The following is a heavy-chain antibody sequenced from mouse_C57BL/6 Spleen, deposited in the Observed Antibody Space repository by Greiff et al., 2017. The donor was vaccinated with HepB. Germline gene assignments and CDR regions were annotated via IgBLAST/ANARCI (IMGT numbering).Heavy chain of an antibody. CDR2: IDPSDSYT. J-gene: IGHJ2*01. V-gene: IGHV1-69*01. D-gene: IGHD2-5*01. Sequence: QVQLQQPGAELVMPGASVKLPCKASGYTFTSYWMHWVKQRPGQGLEWIGEIDPSDSYTNYNQKFKGKSTLTVDKSSSTAYMQLSSLTSEDSAVYYCARSGSNYYFDYWGQGTTLTVSS. CDR1: GYTFTSYW. CDR3: ARSGSNYYFDY.